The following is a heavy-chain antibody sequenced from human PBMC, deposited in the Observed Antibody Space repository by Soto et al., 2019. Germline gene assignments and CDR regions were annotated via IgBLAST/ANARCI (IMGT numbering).Heavy chain of an antibody. D-gene: IGHD2-2*01. J-gene: IGHJ4*02. CDR1: GGSISTNNW. CDR2: VYHSGST. V-gene: IGHV4-4*02. CDR3: ARAKLCNSLSCPHSFDT. Sequence: QVHLQESGPGLVNASGTLSLTCGVSGGSISTNNWWSWVRQTPGQGLAWIAEVYHSGSTNYNPSLKSRLTLSVDQSKHQFSLRLTSVTAADSAVYYCARAKLCNSLSCPHSFDTWGQGTLVSVSS.